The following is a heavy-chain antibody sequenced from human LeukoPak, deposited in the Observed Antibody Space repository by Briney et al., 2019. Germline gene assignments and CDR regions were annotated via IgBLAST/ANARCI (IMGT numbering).Heavy chain of an antibody. CDR2: INPNSGGT. D-gene: IGHD2-2*01. Sequence: ASVKVSCKASGYTFTGYYMHWVRQAPGQGLEWMGWINPNSGGTNYAQKFQGRVTMTRDTSISTAYMELGRLRSDDTAVYYCAPRPSSATLEDAFDIWGQGTMVTVSS. V-gene: IGHV1-2*02. J-gene: IGHJ3*02. CDR3: APRPSSATLEDAFDI. CDR1: GYTFTGYY.